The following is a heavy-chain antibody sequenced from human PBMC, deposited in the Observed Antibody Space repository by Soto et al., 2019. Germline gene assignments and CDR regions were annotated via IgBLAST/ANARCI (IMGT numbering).Heavy chain of an antibody. CDR1: GTSISSYY. D-gene: IGHD2-8*01. J-gene: IGHJ4*02. V-gene: IGHV4-59*01. Sequence: SETLSLTCTVSGTSISSYYWSWIRQPPGKGLEWIANIHYSGTTNYNPSLASRVTLSVDTSKNQFSLKMTSVTAADRAMYFCARYNSYAIDYWGQGTLVTVSS. CDR2: IHYSGTT. CDR3: ARYNSYAIDY.